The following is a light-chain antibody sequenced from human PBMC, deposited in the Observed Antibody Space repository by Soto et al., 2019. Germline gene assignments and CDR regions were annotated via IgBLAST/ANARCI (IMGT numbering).Light chain of an antibody. J-gene: IGLJ3*02. Sequence: QSALTQPLSVSGSPGQSVTISCTGTSSDVGGYHYVYWYQQHPGKAPKLMIYDVSKRPSGVPDRFSGSTSGNKASLTISGLQAEDEADYYCCSYAGSYTWVFGGGTKLTVL. CDR2: DVS. V-gene: IGLV2-11*01. CDR1: SSDVGGYHY. CDR3: CSYAGSYTWV.